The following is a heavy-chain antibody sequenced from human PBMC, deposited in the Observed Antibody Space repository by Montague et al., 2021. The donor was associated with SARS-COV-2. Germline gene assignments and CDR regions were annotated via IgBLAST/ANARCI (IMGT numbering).Heavy chain of an antibody. D-gene: IGHD6-19*01. V-gene: IGHV4-4*07. Sequence: SETLSLTCTVSGGSISNYYWTWIRQPAGKGLEWIGRPYTSGSTTYNPSLKSRVTMSVDTSKNLFSLNVTSVTAADTAIYYCARESGYSSGWRYYYGMDVWGQGTTVTVS. CDR2: PYTSGST. CDR1: GGSISNYY. CDR3: ARESGYSSGWRYYYGMDV. J-gene: IGHJ6*02.